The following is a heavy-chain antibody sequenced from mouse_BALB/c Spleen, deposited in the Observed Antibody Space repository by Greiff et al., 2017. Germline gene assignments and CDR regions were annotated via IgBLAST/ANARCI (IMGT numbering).Heavy chain of an antibody. V-gene: IGHV5-17*02. D-gene: IGHD1-2*01. Sequence: EVQVVESGGGLVQPGGSRKLSCAASGFTFSSFGMHWVRQAPEKGLEWVAYISSGSSTIYYADTVKGRFTISRDNPKNTLFLQMTSLRSEDTAMYYCARWGTASYWYFDVWGAGTTVTVSS. CDR2: ISSGSSTI. CDR1: GFTFSSFG. CDR3: ARWGTASYWYFDV. J-gene: IGHJ1*01.